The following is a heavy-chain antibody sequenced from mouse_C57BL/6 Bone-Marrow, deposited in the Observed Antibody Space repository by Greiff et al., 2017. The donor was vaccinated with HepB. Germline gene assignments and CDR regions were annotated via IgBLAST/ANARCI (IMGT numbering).Heavy chain of an antibody. J-gene: IGHJ1*03. CDR3: ARWHYGSSYWYFDV. D-gene: IGHD1-1*01. Sequence: EVMLVESGGGLVKPRGSLKLSCAASGFTFSDYGMHWVRQAPEKGLEWVAYISSGSSTIYYADTVKGRFTISRDNAKNTLFLQMTSLRSEDTAMYYCARWHYGSSYWYFDVWGTGTTVTVSS. V-gene: IGHV5-17*01. CDR2: ISSGSSTI. CDR1: GFTFSDYG.